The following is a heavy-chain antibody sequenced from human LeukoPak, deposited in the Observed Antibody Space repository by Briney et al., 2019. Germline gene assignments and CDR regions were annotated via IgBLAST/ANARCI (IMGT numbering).Heavy chain of an antibody. D-gene: IGHD3-16*01. CDR2: VDPEDGET. J-gene: IGHJ4*02. CDR3: ARRTWVSLRGFDY. V-gene: IGHV1-69-2*01. CDR1: GYTFTDYY. Sequence: ASVKVSCKXSGYTFTDYYMHWVQQAPRKGLEWMGLVDPEDGETIYAEKFQGRVTITADTSTDTAYMELSSLRSEDTAVYYRARRTWVSLRGFDYWGQGTLVTVSS.